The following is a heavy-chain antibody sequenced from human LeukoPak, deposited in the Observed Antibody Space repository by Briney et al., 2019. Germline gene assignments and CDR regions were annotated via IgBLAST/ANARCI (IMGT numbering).Heavy chain of an antibody. CDR1: GFTFSSYW. Sequence: GGSLRLSCAASGFTFSSYWMHWVRQAPGKWLVWVSRIHSDGSSTSYADSVRGRFTISRDDAKSTLYLQMNSLRAEDTAVYYCAGSGWPYYFDYWGQGTLVTVSS. V-gene: IGHV3-74*01. J-gene: IGHJ4*02. D-gene: IGHD3-22*01. CDR3: AGSGWPYYFDY. CDR2: IHSDGSST.